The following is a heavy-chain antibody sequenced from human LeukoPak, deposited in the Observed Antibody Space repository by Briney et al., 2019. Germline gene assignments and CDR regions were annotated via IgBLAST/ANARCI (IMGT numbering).Heavy chain of an antibody. V-gene: IGHV1-2*02. CDR1: GFSLTELS. CDR3: ARVIPRGYYSY. CDR2: INPNSGGT. D-gene: IGHD3-3*01. Sequence: ASVKASCNVSGFSLTELSMHWVRQAPGKGLEWMGWINPNSGGTNYAQKFQGRVTMTRDASISTAYMELSRLRSDDTAVYYCARVIPRGYYSYWGQGTLVTVSS. J-gene: IGHJ4*02.